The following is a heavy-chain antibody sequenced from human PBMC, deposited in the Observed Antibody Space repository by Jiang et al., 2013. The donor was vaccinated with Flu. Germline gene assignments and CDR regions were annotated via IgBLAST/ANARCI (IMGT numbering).Heavy chain of an antibody. J-gene: IGHJ4*02. CDR1: GGSISSAGYY. D-gene: IGHD3-10*02. V-gene: IGHV4-31*03. CDR2: IYYSGKT. Sequence: SLTCTVSGGSISSAGYYWSWIRHHPGKGLEWIGYIYYSGKTFYNPSLKSRVTISVDTSKNQFSLRLNSVTAADTALYYCARSGGLSSLDFDYWGQGTLVTVSS. CDR3: ARSGGLSSLDFDY.